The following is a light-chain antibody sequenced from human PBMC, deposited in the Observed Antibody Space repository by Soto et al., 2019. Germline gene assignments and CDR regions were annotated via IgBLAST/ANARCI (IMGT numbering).Light chain of an antibody. J-gene: IGKJ4*01. CDR2: GAS. Sequence: IVLTQSPGTLSLSPGEGATLSCRASQSLTRNYLAWYQKRPGKAPRLLIYGASTRATGIPDRFSGSGSGTDFTLTISRLEAEDFAVYYCQQYANSRTFDGGTKVEVK. CDR3: QQYANSRT. V-gene: IGKV3-20*01. CDR1: QSLTRNY.